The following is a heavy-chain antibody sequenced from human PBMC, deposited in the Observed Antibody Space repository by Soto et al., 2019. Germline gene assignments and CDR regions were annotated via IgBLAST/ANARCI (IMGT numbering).Heavy chain of an antibody. CDR2: ISGSDGRT. V-gene: IGHV3-23*01. J-gene: IGHJ4*02. Sequence: GGSLRLSCAASGFTFSSYAMSWVRQAPGKGLEWVSTISGSDGRTYSTDSVKGRFTISRDNSRNTAYLQMNSMRVEDTAVYYCAKGVSQYTPLALFDYWGRGTLVTVSS. D-gene: IGHD5-18*01. CDR3: AKGVSQYTPLALFDY. CDR1: GFTFSSYA.